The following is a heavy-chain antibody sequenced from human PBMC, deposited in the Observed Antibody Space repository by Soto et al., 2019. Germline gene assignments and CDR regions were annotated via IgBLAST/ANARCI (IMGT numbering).Heavy chain of an antibody. CDR3: ARDTDGLHY. J-gene: IGHJ4*02. V-gene: IGHV3-74*01. CDR1: GLIFSNYK. Sequence: EVRLVESGGGLVQPGGSLRLSCAASGLIFSNYKMHWVSQAPGKGLVWVSRINTDGSIIDYADSVKGRFTVSRDNAKNTLYLQMNSLRADDTAVYYCARDTDGLHYWGQGTLVTVSS. CDR2: INTDGSII.